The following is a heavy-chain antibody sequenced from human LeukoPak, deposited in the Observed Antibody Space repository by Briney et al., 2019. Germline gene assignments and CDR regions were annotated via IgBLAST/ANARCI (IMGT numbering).Heavy chain of an antibody. J-gene: IGHJ3*02. D-gene: IGHD2-21*01. CDR2: INHSGST. Sequence: PSETLSLTCAVYGGSFSAYYWSWIRQPPGKGLEWIGEINHSGSTNYNPSLKSRVNISVDTSKNQFSLKLSSVTAADTAVYYCARVSRLWWARDIWGQGTMVSVSS. V-gene: IGHV4-34*01. CDR1: GGSFSAYY. CDR3: ARVSRLWWARDI.